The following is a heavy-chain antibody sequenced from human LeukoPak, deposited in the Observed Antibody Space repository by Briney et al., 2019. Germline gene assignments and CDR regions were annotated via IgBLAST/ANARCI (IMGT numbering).Heavy chain of an antibody. D-gene: IGHD4-23*01. V-gene: IGHV1-69*05. J-gene: IGHJ5*02. CDR1: GGTFSSYA. Sequence: SVKVSCKASGGTFSSYAISWVRQAPGQGLEWMGGIIPIFGTANYAQKFQGRVTITTDESTSTAYMELSSLRSEDTAVYYCARGKGGNGNWFDPWGQGTLVTVSS. CDR2: IIPIFGTA. CDR3: ARGKGGNGNWFDP.